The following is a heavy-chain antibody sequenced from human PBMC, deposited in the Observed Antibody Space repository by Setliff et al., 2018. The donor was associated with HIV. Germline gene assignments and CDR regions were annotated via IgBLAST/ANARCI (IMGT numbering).Heavy chain of an antibody. CDR2: IYYSGST. V-gene: IGHV4-59*01. J-gene: IGHJ4*02. CDR3: ARYDGYKVSFDN. D-gene: IGHD5-18*01. Sequence: LTCTVSGGSISSYYWSWIRQPPGKGLEWIGYIYYSGSTNYNPSLKSRVTISVDTSKNQFSLKLSSVTAADTAMYYCARYDGYKVSFDNWGPGTLVTVSS. CDR1: GGSISSYY.